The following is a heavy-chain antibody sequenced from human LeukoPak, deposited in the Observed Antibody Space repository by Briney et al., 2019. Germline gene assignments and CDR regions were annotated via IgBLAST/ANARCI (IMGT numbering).Heavy chain of an antibody. CDR3: ARYFDTSGYPYYVDY. J-gene: IGHJ4*02. CDR2: ISRRSDDI. CDR1: GFTFSSYG. D-gene: IGHD3-22*01. Sequence: GGSLGLSCEGSGFTFSSYGMNWVRQAPGKGLEWVSFISRRSDDINYADFVKGRFTISRDNAKNSLYLQMTSLRAEDTAVYYCARYFDTSGYPYYVDYWGRGALVTVSS. V-gene: IGHV3-21*05.